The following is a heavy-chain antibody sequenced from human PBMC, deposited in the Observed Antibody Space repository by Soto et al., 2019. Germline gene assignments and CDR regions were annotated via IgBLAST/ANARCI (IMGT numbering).Heavy chain of an antibody. CDR2: IIPIFGTA. CDR1: GGTFSSYA. J-gene: IGHJ3*02. D-gene: IGHD3-9*01. Sequence: SVKVSCKASGGTFSSYAISWVRQAPGQGLEWMGGIIPIFGTANYAQKFQGRVTITADESTSTAYMELSSLRSEDTAVYYCATQTYLRYFGPLYAFDICGQGTMVTVSS. V-gene: IGHV1-69*13. CDR3: ATQTYLRYFGPLYAFDI.